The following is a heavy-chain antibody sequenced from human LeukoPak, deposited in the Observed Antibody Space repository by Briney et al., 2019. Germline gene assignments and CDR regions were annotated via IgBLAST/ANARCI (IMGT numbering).Heavy chain of an antibody. CDR3: ARYYDFWSGSGQWYYFDY. CDR1: GFTFSSYA. D-gene: IGHD3-3*01. CDR2: IKQDGSEK. V-gene: IGHV3-7*01. J-gene: IGHJ4*02. Sequence: GGSLRLSCAASGFTFSSYAMSWVRQAPGKGLEWVANIKQDGSEKYYVDSVKGRFTISRDNAKNSLYLQMNSLRAEDTAVYYCARYYDFWSGSGQWYYFDYWGQGTLVTVSS.